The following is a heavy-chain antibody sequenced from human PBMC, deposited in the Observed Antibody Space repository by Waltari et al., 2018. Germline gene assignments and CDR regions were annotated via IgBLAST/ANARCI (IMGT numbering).Heavy chain of an antibody. J-gene: IGHJ4*02. CDR1: GYSISSGYY. Sequence: QVQLQESGPGLVKPSETLSLTCAVSGYSISSGYYWGWIRQPPGKGLEWIGSIYHSGRTYYNPSLKSRVTISVDTSKNQFSLKLSSVTAADTAVYYCARVGYYYDSSGSYYFDYWGQGTLVTVSS. CDR2: IYHSGRT. D-gene: IGHD3-22*01. CDR3: ARVGYYYDSSGSYYFDY. V-gene: IGHV4-38-2*01.